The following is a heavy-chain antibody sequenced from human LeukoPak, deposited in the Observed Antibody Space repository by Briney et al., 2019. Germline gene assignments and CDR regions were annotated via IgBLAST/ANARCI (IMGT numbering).Heavy chain of an antibody. CDR2: ISSSSSYI. D-gene: IGHD2-2*01. CDR3: ARSKNIVVVPAALYYYYYYGMDV. V-gene: IGHV3-21*01. CDR1: GFTFSSYS. J-gene: IGHJ6*02. Sequence: GGSLRLSCAASGFTFSSYSMNWVRQAPGKGLEWVSSISSSSSYIYYADSVKGRFTISRDNAKNSLYLQMNSLRAEDTAVYYCARSKNIVVVPAALYYYYYYGMDVWGQGTTVTVSS.